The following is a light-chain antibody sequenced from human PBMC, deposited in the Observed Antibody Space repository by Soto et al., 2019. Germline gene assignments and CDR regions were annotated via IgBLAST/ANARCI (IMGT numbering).Light chain of an antibody. Sequence: DIQMTQSPSSLSASVGDRVTITCQASQGITNYLKCFQQKPGKAPKLLIYAASNLETGVPSRFSGVGSGTDFPLTISSLQPEDIATYFCQQYDNFPITFGQGTRL. CDR1: QGITNY. V-gene: IGKV1-33*01. CDR2: AAS. J-gene: IGKJ5*01. CDR3: QQYDNFPIT.